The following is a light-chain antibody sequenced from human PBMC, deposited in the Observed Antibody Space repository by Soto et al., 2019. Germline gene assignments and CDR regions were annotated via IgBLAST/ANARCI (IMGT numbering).Light chain of an antibody. V-gene: IGKV3-11*01. CDR2: DAY. CDR3: QQRRT. Sequence: IVLTQSPGTLSLSPGERATLSCRASQSISNYLAWYQQKPGQAPRLLIYDAYNRATGIPARFSGSGSGTDFTLTISSLEPEDFAVYYCQQRRTFGQGTKVEIK. CDR1: QSISNY. J-gene: IGKJ1*01.